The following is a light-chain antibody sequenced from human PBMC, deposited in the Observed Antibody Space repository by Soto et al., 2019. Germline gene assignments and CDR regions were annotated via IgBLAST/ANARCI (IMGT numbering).Light chain of an antibody. CDR3: SSYTSSITVI. J-gene: IGLJ2*01. Sequence: QSALTQPASVSESPGQSITISCNGTSSDIGAYNYVSWYQHHPGKAPKLMIYDVSDRPSGVSNRFSGSKSGNTASLTISGLQAEDEADYYCSSYTSSITVIFGGGTKVTVL. CDR2: DVS. V-gene: IGLV2-14*03. CDR1: SSDIGAYNY.